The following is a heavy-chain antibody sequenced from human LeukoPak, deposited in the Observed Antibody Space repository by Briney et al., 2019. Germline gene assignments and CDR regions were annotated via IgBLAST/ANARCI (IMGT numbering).Heavy chain of an antibody. CDR1: GFTFSSYS. CDR3: ARASRALLWFERKRRAYGMDV. Sequence: PGGSLRLSCAASGFTFSSYSMNWVRQAPGKGLEWVSYISSSSSTIYYADSVKGRFTISRDNAKNSLYLQMYSLRADDTAVYYCARASRALLWFERKRRAYGMDVWGQGTTVTVSS. J-gene: IGHJ6*02. D-gene: IGHD3-10*01. CDR2: ISSSSSTI. V-gene: IGHV3-48*01.